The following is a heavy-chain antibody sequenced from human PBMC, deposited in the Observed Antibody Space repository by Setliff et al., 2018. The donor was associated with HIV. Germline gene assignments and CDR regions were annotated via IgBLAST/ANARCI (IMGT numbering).Heavy chain of an antibody. D-gene: IGHD2-15*01. J-gene: IGHJ5*02. V-gene: IGHV1-18*01. CDR1: GYTFTDYG. CDR3: ARDEVVVVAANPYNWFDP. CDR2: ISAYNGNT. Sequence: GASVKVSCKASGYTFTDYGISWVRQAPGQGLEWMGWISAYNGNTKYTQKFQGRVTMTTHTSTNTAYMELSSLRSEDTAVYYCARDEVVVVAANPYNWFDPWGQGTLVTVSS.